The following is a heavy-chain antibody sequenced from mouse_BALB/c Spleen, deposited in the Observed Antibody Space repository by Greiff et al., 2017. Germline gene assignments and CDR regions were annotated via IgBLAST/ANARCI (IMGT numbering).Heavy chain of an antibody. J-gene: IGHJ4*01. CDR2: IYPGDGDT. CDR1: GYTFTSYW. Sequence: VKLQESGAELARPGASVKLSCKASGYTFTSYWMQWVKQRPGQGLEWIGAIYPGDGDTRYTQKFKGKATLTADKSSSTAYMQLSSLASEDSAVYYCAREGDGDAMDYWGQGTSVTVSS. D-gene: IGHD3-3*01. CDR3: AREGDGDAMDY. V-gene: IGHV1-87*01.